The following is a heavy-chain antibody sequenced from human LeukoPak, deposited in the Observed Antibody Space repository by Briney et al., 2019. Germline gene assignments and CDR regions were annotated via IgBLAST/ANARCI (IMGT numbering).Heavy chain of an antibody. CDR2: ISSYNGNT. CDR3: AREGYYGSGSYFGYYYYYMDV. Sequence: ASVKVSCKASGYTFTSYGISWVRQAPGQGLEWMGWISSYNGNTNYAQKLQGRVTMTTDTSTSTAYMELRSLRSDDTAVYYCAREGYYGSGSYFGYYYYYMDVWGKGTTVTVSS. J-gene: IGHJ6*03. V-gene: IGHV1-18*01. D-gene: IGHD3-10*01. CDR1: GYTFTSYG.